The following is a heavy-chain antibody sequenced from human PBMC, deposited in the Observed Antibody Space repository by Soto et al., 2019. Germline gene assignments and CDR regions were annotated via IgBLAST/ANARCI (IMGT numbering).Heavy chain of an antibody. Sequence: GESLKISCKGSGYDFASYWIGWVRQMPGKGLEWMGIIYPGDSDTRYSPSFQGQVTISADKSISTAYLQWSSLKASDTAMYYCVRPRGPRSWDSVFEIWGQGTTVTVSS. D-gene: IGHD1-26*01. CDR3: VRPRGPRSWDSVFEI. J-gene: IGHJ3*02. CDR1: GYDFASYW. CDR2: IYPGDSDT. V-gene: IGHV5-51*01.